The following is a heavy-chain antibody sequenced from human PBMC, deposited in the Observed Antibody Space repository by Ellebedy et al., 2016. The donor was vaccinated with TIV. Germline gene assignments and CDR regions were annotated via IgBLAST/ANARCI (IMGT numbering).Heavy chain of an antibody. V-gene: IGHV4-61*02. D-gene: IGHD1-26*01. Sequence: SETLSLXXTVSGGSISSGSYYWSWIRQPAGKGLEWIGRIYTSGSTNYNPSLKSRVTMSVDTSKNQFSLKLSSVTAADTAVYYCARESRVGATPNFDYWGQGTLVTVSS. CDR3: ARESRVGATPNFDY. CDR2: IYTSGST. CDR1: GGSISSGSYY. J-gene: IGHJ4*02.